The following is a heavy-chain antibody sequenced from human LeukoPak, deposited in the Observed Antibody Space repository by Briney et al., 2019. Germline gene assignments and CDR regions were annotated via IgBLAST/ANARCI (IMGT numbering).Heavy chain of an antibody. CDR1: GGSISSYY. V-gene: IGHV4-59*12. Sequence: PSETLSLTCTVSGGSISSYYWSWIRQPPGKGLEWIGYIYYSGSTNYNPSLKSRVTISVDTSKNQFSLKLSPVTAADTAVYYCARVPPPYYYYGMDVWGQGTTVTVSS. CDR2: IYYSGST. CDR3: ARVPPPYYYYGMDV. J-gene: IGHJ6*02.